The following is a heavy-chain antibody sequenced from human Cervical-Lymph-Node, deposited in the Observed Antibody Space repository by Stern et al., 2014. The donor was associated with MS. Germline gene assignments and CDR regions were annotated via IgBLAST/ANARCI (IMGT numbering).Heavy chain of an antibody. J-gene: IGHJ5*02. V-gene: IGHV1-69*01. D-gene: IGHD6-13*01. Sequence: QVQLVQSGAEVTKPGSSVKVSCKASGGTFSKFPSSWVRQAPGQGLGGMGGIFPVFGTPTYAQEFRGRVTITADVSTSTVYMELSSLRSDDTAVYYCALSSETSDRWYSLGYDLWGQGTLVTVSS. CDR2: IFPVFGTP. CDR3: ALSSETSDRWYSLGYDL. CDR1: GGTFSKFP.